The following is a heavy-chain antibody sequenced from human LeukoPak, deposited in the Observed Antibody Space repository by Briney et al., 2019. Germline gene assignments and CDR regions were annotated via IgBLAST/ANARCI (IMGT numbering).Heavy chain of an antibody. Sequence: ASVKVSCKPSGYTFTGYYIQWVRQAPGQGLEWMGRINPNSGGTNYAPKFQGRVSMTRDTSISTAYMELSRLRSDDTAVYYCARGVVAATFYYYMDVWGKGTTVTVSS. CDR1: GYTFTGYY. CDR2: INPNSGGT. CDR3: ARGVVAATFYYYMDV. V-gene: IGHV1-2*06. D-gene: IGHD2-15*01. J-gene: IGHJ6*03.